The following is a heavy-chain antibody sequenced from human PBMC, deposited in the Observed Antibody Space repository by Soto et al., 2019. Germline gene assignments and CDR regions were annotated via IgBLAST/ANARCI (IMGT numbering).Heavy chain of an antibody. Sequence: SETLSLTCAISGGSFSSHSKSWVRQPPGKGLEWIGEIHHDGSTNYNPSLKSRVTISGDTPKNQFSLELSSLTAADTAVYYCATYDVGTIIQDYWGQGTLVTVSS. CDR3: ATYDVGTIIQDY. CDR1: GGSFSSHS. CDR2: IHHDGST. J-gene: IGHJ4*02. V-gene: IGHV4-34*01. D-gene: IGHD2-21*02.